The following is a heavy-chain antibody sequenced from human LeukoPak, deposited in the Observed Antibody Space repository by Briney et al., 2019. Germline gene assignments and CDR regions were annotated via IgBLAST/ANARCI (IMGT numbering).Heavy chain of an antibody. CDR2: IYYSGST. CDR3: ARSRDDYGDPWDAFDI. Sequence: SETLSLTCTVSGGSISSSSYYWGWIRQPPGKGLEWIGSIYYSGSTYYNPSLKSRVTISVDTSKNQSSLKLSSVTAADTAVYYCARSRDDYGDPWDAFDIWGQGTMVTVSS. CDR1: GGSISSSSYY. V-gene: IGHV4-39*01. J-gene: IGHJ3*02. D-gene: IGHD4-17*01.